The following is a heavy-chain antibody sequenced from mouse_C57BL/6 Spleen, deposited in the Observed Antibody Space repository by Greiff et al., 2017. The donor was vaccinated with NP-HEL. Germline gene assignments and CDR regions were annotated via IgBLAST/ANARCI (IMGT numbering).Heavy chain of an antibody. J-gene: IGHJ2*01. CDR3: ARSVSTTVVAEDYFDY. Sequence: QVQLQQSGPELVKPGASVKISCKASGYAFSSSWMNWVKQRPGKGLEWIGRIYPGDGDTNYNGKFKGKATLTADKSSSTAYMQLSSLTSEDSAVYFGARSVSTTVVAEDYFDYWGQGTTLTVSS. CDR2: IYPGDGDT. CDR1: GYAFSSSW. V-gene: IGHV1-82*01. D-gene: IGHD1-1*01.